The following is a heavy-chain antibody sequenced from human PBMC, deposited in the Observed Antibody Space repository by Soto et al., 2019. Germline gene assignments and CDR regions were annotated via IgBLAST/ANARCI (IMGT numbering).Heavy chain of an antibody. D-gene: IGHD3-10*01. CDR3: ARDRGVRRDNAFDI. CDR1: GFTFSSYG. CDR2: IWYDGSNK. Sequence: QVQLVESGGGVVQPGRSLRLSCAASGFTFSSYGMHWVRQAPGKGLEWVAVIWYDGSNKYYADSVKGRFTISRDNSKNTLYLQMNSLRAEDTAVYYCARDRGVRRDNAFDIWGQGTMVTVSS. J-gene: IGHJ3*02. V-gene: IGHV3-33*01.